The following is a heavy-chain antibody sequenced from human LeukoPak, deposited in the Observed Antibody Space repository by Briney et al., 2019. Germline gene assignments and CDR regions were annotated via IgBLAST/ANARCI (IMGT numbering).Heavy chain of an antibody. CDR3: AGDVGTSGWYTFDY. Sequence: SQTLSLTCGISGDSVSSNNGAWNWIRQSPSRGLEWLGRTYYRSKWYNDYAAPLQGRITISPDTSKNQFSLHLSSVTPEDTAVYYCAGDVGTSGWYTFDYWGQGTLVTVSS. J-gene: IGHJ4*02. V-gene: IGHV6-1*01. CDR2: TYYRSKWYN. D-gene: IGHD6-19*01. CDR1: GDSVSSNNGA.